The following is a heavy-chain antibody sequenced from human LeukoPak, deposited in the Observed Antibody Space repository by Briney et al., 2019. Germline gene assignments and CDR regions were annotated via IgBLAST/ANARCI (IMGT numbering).Heavy chain of an antibody. CDR3: ARDKWIGTYLHYYYGMDV. J-gene: IGHJ6*02. D-gene: IGHD5-12*01. V-gene: IGHV3-74*01. CDR1: GFTYSSHW. CDR2: INTDGSNT. Sequence: GGSLRLSCAASGFTYSSHWMHWVRQAPGKGLVWVSRINTDGSNTTYADSVKGRFTISRDNAKSTLHLQMNSLRAEDTAVYYCARDKWIGTYLHYYYGMDVWGQGTTVTVSS.